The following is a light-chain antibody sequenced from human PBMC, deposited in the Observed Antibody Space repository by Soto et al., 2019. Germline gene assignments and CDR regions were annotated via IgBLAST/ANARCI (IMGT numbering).Light chain of an antibody. V-gene: IGKV1-5*03. CDR2: KAS. CDR3: QQYNSDSQT. Sequence: DIQMTQSPSTLSASVGDRVTITCRASQSISSWLAWYQQKPGKAPKLLIYKASTLESGVPSRFSGSGSGTEFTLTISSRQPDDFATYYCQQYNSDSQTFGQGTKVEIK. CDR1: QSISSW. J-gene: IGKJ1*01.